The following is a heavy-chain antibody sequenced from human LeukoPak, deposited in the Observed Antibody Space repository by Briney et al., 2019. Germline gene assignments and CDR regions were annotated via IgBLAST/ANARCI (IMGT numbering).Heavy chain of an antibody. CDR3: TTEKEYCTDGNCYFLAFDI. Sequence: GGSLRLSCAASGFTFSSYGMHWVRQAPGKGLEWVAVIWYDGSNKYYADSVKGRFTISRDNSKNTLYLQMNSLRAEDTAVYYCTTEKEYCTDGNCYFLAFDIWGQGTMVTVSS. J-gene: IGHJ3*02. CDR1: GFTFSSYG. D-gene: IGHD2-15*01. V-gene: IGHV3-33*01. CDR2: IWYDGSNK.